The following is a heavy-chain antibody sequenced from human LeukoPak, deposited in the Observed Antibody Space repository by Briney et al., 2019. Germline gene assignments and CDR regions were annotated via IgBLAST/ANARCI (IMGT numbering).Heavy chain of an antibody. CDR3: AKGQYYYDSSGSFDY. V-gene: IGHV3-23*01. D-gene: IGHD3-22*01. Sequence: PGGSLRLSCAASEFTFSNYAMSWVRQAPGKGLEWVSAISGSGGSTYYADSVKGRFTISRDNSKNTLYLQMNSLRAEDTAVYYCAKGQYYYDSSGSFDYWGQGTLVTVSS. CDR1: EFTFSNYA. CDR2: ISGSGGST. J-gene: IGHJ4*02.